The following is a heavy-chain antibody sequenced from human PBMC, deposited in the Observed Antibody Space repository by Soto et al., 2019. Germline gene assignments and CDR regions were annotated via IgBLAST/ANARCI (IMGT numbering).Heavy chain of an antibody. J-gene: IGHJ3*02. Sequence: QVQLVQSGAEVKKPGASVKVSCKASGYTFTSYYMHWVRQAPGQGLEWMGIVTPTGDYTAYAQKFQGGVTMTRDTSATTVYMELSSLTSEDTAVYYCTRRPPSSGHPGLYAFDIWGQGTMVTVSS. V-gene: IGHV1-46*01. D-gene: IGHD3-22*01. CDR3: TRRPPSSGHPGLYAFDI. CDR2: VTPTGDYT. CDR1: GYTFTSYY.